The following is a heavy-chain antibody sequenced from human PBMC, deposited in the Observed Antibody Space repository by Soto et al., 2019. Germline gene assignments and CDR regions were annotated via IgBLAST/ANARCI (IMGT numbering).Heavy chain of an antibody. CDR2: ISYDGSNK. V-gene: IGHV3-30*18. CDR1: GFTFSSYG. J-gene: IGHJ2*01. D-gene: IGHD3-22*01. Sequence: QVQLVESGGGVVHPGRSLRLSCAASGFTFSSYGMHWVRQAPGKGLEWVAVISYDGSNKYYADSVKGRFTISRDNSKNTLYLQMNSLRAEDTAVYYCAKERDDSSGYRRSYWYFDLWGRGTLVTVSS. CDR3: AKERDDSSGYRRSYWYFDL.